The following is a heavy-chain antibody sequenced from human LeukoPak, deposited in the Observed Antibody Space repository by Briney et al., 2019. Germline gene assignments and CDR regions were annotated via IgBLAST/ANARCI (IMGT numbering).Heavy chain of an antibody. D-gene: IGHD5-18*01. CDR1: GGTFSSYA. CDR3: AREVGGRAMDLDY. Sequence: SVKVSCKASGGTFSSYAISWVRQAPGQGLEWMGGIIPIFGTANYAQKFQGRVTMTRNTSISTAYMELSSLRSEDTAVYYCAREVGGRAMDLDYWGQGTLVTVSS. V-gene: IGHV1-69*05. J-gene: IGHJ4*02. CDR2: IIPIFGTA.